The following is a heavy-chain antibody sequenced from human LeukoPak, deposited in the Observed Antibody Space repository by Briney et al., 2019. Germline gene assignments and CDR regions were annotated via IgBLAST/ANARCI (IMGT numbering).Heavy chain of an antibody. CDR3: ARDLQSIVVVPAAIEY. V-gene: IGHV3-21*01. D-gene: IGHD2-2*01. CDR1: GFTFSSYS. J-gene: IGHJ4*02. Sequence: PGGSLRLSCAASGFTFSSYSMNWVRQAPGKGLEWVSSISSSSSYIYYADSVKGRFTISRDNAKNSLYLQMNSLRAEDTAMYYCARDLQSIVVVPAAIEYWGQGTLVTVSS. CDR2: ISSSSSYI.